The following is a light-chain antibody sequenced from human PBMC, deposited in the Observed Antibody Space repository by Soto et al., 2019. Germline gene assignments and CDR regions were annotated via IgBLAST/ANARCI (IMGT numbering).Light chain of an antibody. CDR1: SSNSGAGYD. J-gene: IGLJ1*01. Sequence: QSVLTQPPSVSGAPGQRVASAGTGSSSNSGAGYDVHWYQQLPGTAPKLLIYGNSNRPSGVPDRFSGSKSGTSASLAITGLQAEDEADYYCQSYDSSLSGYYVFGTGTKVTV. CDR3: QSYDSSLSGYYV. V-gene: IGLV1-40*01. CDR2: GNS.